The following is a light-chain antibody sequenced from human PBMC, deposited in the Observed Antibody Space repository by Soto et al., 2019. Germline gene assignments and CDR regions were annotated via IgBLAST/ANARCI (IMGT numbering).Light chain of an antibody. CDR1: SSNIGSNY. Sequence: QSVLTQPPSASGTPGQRVTISCSGSSSNIGSNYVYWYQQLPGTAPKLLIYRNNQRPSGVPDRFSGSKSGTSAFLAISGLRSEDEADYYCAAWDDSLSGPSYVFGTGTKLTVL. J-gene: IGLJ1*01. CDR2: RNN. V-gene: IGLV1-47*01. CDR3: AAWDDSLSGPSYV.